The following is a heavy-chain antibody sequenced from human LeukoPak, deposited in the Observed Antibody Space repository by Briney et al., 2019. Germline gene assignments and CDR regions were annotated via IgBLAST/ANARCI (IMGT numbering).Heavy chain of an antibody. Sequence: GASVKVSCKASGYTFTSYGISWVRQAPGQGLEWMGWISAYNGNTNYAQKLQGRVTMTTDTSTSTAYMELRSLRSDDMAVYYCARDLYYYGSGSSLFFDYWGQGTLVTVSS. CDR2: ISAYNGNT. D-gene: IGHD3-10*01. CDR1: GYTFTSYG. CDR3: ARDLYYYGSGSSLFFDY. J-gene: IGHJ4*02. V-gene: IGHV1-18*03.